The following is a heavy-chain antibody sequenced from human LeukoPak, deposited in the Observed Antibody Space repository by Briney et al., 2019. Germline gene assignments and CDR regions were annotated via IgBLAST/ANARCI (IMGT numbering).Heavy chain of an antibody. V-gene: IGHV3-30*01. CDR2: ISYDGSNK. CDR1: GFTFSSYA. J-gene: IGHJ4*02. D-gene: IGHD3-10*01. Sequence: GRSLRLSCAASGFTFSSYAMHWVRQAPGKGLQWVAVISYDGSNKYYADSVKGRFTISRDNSKSTLYLQMNSLRAEDTAVYYCARDKSMVRGVPDYWGQRTRVTVSS. CDR3: ARDKSMVRGVPDY.